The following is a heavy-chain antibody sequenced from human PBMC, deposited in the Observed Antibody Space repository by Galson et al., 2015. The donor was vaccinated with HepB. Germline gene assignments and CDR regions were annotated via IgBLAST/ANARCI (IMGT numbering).Heavy chain of an antibody. Sequence: QSGAEVKKPGESLKISCLGSGYNFTNYWITWVRQMPGKGLEWMGRIDPSDSYTTYSPSFQGHVTISTDNSIRTAYLQWSSLKASDTAFYYCARQWSGGYDYWGQGTLVTVSS. D-gene: IGHD1-26*01. V-gene: IGHV5-10-1*01. CDR2: IDPSDSYT. CDR1: GYNFTNYW. J-gene: IGHJ4*02. CDR3: ARQWSGGYDY.